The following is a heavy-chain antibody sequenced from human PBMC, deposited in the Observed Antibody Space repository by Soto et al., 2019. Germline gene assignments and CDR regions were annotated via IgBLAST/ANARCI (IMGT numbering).Heavy chain of an antibody. V-gene: IGHV3-53*01. CDR3: ARSFNDWTTYFDY. CDR2: LYTGGSA. CDR1: GFSVTDHY. Sequence: LRLSCAASGFSVTDHYMTGVRQAPGKGLEWVSVLYTGGSAYYGDSVKGRFTISRDSSTNTLYLQMNSLKVGDTAFYFCARSFNDWTTYFDYWSEGTLVTVSS. D-gene: IGHD3-9*01. J-gene: IGHJ4*02.